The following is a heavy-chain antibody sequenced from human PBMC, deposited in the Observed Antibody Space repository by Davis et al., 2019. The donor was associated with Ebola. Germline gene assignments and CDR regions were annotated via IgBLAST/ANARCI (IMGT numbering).Heavy chain of an antibody. CDR3: ARGGYDTSLVPEAYYYYGMDV. CDR2: IKQDGSAE. Sequence: GESLKISCAVSGFTFRSYWMSWVRQTPGKGLEWVANIKQDGSAENYVDSVKGRFSISRDNTKNSLYLQMDSLRAEDTAVYYCARGGYDTSLVPEAYYYYGMDVWGQGTTVTVSS. J-gene: IGHJ6*02. D-gene: IGHD5-18*01. V-gene: IGHV3-7*01. CDR1: GFTFRSYW.